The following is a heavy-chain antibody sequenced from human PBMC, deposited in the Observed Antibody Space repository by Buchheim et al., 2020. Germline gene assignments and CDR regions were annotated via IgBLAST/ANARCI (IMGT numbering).Heavy chain of an antibody. CDR2: IYHRGSA. CDR1: GDSITTSNW. Sequence: QVQLQESGPGLVNPSGTLSPTCTVSGDSITTSNWWSWVRQPPGKGLEYIGEIYHRGSANYNPSLKSRVTMSVDKSKNQFSLKLSSVTAADTAVYYCARVLPEWNYVFDYWGQGTL. V-gene: IGHV4-4*02. CDR3: ARVLPEWNYVFDY. J-gene: IGHJ4*02. D-gene: IGHD1-7*01.